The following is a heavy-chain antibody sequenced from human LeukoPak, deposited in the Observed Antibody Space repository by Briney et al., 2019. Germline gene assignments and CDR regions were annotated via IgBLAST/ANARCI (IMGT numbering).Heavy chain of an antibody. D-gene: IGHD3-22*01. CDR3: ARSLSPHPNNYYDSSGYEGDY. V-gene: IGHV1-2*06. CDR2: INPNSGGT. Sequence: ASVKVSCKASGYTFTGYYMHWVRQAPGQGLEWMGRINPNSGGTNYAQKFQGRVTMTRDTSMSTVYMELSRLRSDDTAVYYCARSLSPHPNNYYDSSGYEGDYWGQGTLVTVSS. J-gene: IGHJ4*02. CDR1: GYTFTGYY.